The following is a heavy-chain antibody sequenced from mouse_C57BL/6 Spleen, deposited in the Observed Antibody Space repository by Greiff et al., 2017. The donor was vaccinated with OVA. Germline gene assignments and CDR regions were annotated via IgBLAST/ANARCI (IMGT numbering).Heavy chain of an antibody. J-gene: IGHJ1*03. CDR2: INPSSGYT. V-gene: IGHV1-4*01. Sequence: QVQLQQSGAELARPGASVKMSCKASGYTFTSYTMHWVKQRPGQGLEWIGYINPSSGYTKYNQKFKDKATLTADKSSSTAYMQLSRLTSEDSAVYYCASGYGSKGYFDVWGTGTTVTVSS. D-gene: IGHD1-1*01. CDR1: GYTFTSYT. CDR3: ASGYGSKGYFDV.